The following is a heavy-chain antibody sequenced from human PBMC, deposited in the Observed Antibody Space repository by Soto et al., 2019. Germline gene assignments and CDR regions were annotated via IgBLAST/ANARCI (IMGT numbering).Heavy chain of an antibody. CDR2: MNPNSGNT. CDR3: ARELTMIVDN. CDR1: GYTFTSYD. D-gene: IGHD3-22*01. J-gene: IGHJ4*02. V-gene: IGHV1-8*01. Sequence: QVQLVQSGAEVKKPGASVKVSCKASGYTFTSYDVNWVRQATGQGLEWMGWMNPNSGNTGYAQKCQGRVTMPRNTSISTAYMELSGLRSEDTTVYYCARELTMIVDNWGQGTLVAVSS.